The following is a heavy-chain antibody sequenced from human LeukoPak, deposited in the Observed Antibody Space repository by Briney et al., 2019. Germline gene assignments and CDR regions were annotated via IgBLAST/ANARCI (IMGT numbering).Heavy chain of an antibody. CDR1: GGSISPHF. D-gene: IGHD3-10*01. J-gene: IGHJ6*02. Sequence: SETLSLTCTVSGGSISPHFWSWLRQPPGKGLECIGYFYYGGSTNYNPSLKSRVTISVDTSKNQFSLKLSSVTAADTAVYYCARLPYYYGSGTPAYGMDVWGQGTTVTVSS. CDR3: ARLPYYYGSGTPAYGMDV. V-gene: IGHV4-59*08. CDR2: FYYGGST.